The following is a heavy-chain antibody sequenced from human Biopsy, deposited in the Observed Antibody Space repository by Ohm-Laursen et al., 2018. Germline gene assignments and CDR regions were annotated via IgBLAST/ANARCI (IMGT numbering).Heavy chain of an antibody. V-gene: IGHV4-59*01. J-gene: IGHJ2*01. Sequence: SDTLSLTCTVSGDSISTNNWSWIRQPPGKGLQWIGYIYYTGNTDYNPSLQSRVTISVDTSKNHFSLRLRSMTPADTAMYYCARDRGYYSNRTVPGYFDLWGRGTLVTVSS. CDR3: ARDRGYYSNRTVPGYFDL. CDR1: GDSISTNN. CDR2: IYYTGNT. D-gene: IGHD2-8*01.